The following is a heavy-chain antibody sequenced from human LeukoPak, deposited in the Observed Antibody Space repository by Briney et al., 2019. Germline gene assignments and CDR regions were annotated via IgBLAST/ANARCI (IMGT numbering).Heavy chain of an antibody. D-gene: IGHD6-13*01. CDR3: ASLGPGYSSSQSAFDI. CDR2: ITSSSSFI. CDR1: GFTFSSYS. V-gene: IGHV3-21*05. Sequence: GGSLRLSCAVSGFTFSSYSMNWVRQAPGKGLEWLSYITSSSSFIYYADSVKGRFTISRDNAKNSLYLQMNSLRAEDTAVYYCASLGPGYSSSQSAFDIWGQGTMVTVSS. J-gene: IGHJ3*02.